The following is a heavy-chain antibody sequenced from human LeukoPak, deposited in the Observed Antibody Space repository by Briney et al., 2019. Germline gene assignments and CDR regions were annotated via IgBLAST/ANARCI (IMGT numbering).Heavy chain of an antibody. J-gene: IGHJ4*02. CDR3: ARVSEGPYYDSSGYTPFDY. CDR1: GYTFTSYG. Sequence: ASVKVSCKASGYTFTSYGISWVRQAPGQGLEWMGWISAYNGNTNYAQKLQGRVTMTTDTSTSTAYMELRSLRPDDTAVYYCARVSEGPYYDSSGYTPFDYWGQGTLVTVSS. D-gene: IGHD3-22*01. V-gene: IGHV1-18*01. CDR2: ISAYNGNT.